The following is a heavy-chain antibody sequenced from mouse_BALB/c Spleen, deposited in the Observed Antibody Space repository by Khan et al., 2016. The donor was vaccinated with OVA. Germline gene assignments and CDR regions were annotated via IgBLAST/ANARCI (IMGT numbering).Heavy chain of an antibody. CDR2: INTYTGEP. CDR1: GYTFTNYG. V-gene: IGHV9-3-1*01. Sequence: QIQLVQSGPELKKPGETVKISCKASGYTFTNYGMNWVKQAPGKGLKWMGWINTYTGEPTYADDFKGRFAFSLETSASTAYLQINNLKNEDTATYFCATPPYNAYVIVFWGQGTSITVSA. J-gene: IGHJ4*01. CDR3: ATPPYNAYVIVF. D-gene: IGHD2-10*01.